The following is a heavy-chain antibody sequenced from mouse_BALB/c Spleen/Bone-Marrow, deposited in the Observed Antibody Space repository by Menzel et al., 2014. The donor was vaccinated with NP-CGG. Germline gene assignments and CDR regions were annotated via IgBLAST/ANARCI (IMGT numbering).Heavy chain of an antibody. J-gene: IGHJ3*01. CDR1: GFNIKDTY. CDR2: IDPANGNT. Sequence: VQLQQPGAELVKPGASVKLSCTASGFNIKDTYMHWVKQRPEQGLEWIGRIDPANGNTKYDPKFQGKATITADTSSNTAYLQLSSLTSEDTAVYYCAAYYYCSSYGFAYWGQGTLVTVSA. CDR3: AAYYYCSSYGFAY. D-gene: IGHD1-1*01. V-gene: IGHV14-3*02.